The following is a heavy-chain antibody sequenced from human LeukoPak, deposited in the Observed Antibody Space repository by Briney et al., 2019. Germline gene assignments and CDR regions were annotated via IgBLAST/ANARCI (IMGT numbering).Heavy chain of an antibody. CDR1: GGTFSSYA. J-gene: IGHJ3*01. V-gene: IGHV1-18*01. CDR3: ARDGGVRVGVPGGDVFDF. Sequence: VASVKVSCKASGGTFSSYAISWVRQAPGQGLEWMGWISGHIGNTKYAQKFQGRVTMTRETSTSTAYMELRSLRSDDTAVYYCARDGGVRVGVPGGDVFDFWGQGTMVIVSS. CDR2: ISGHIGNT. D-gene: IGHD3-16*01.